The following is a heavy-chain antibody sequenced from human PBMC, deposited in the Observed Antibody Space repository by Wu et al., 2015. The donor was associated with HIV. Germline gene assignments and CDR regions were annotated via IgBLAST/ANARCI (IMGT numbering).Heavy chain of an antibody. V-gene: IGHV1-8*01. J-gene: IGHJ1*01. D-gene: IGHD3-22*01. CDR1: GYTFTSFD. Sequence: QVQLVQSGAEVKKPGASVKVSCKTSGYTFTSFDINWVRQATGQGLEWMGWMNPITGNTGYAQKFQGRVTITSDTSIGIAYMELTSLRSEDTALYYCAREGEDGSGYYAYLQHWGQGTLVTVSS. CDR3: AREGEDGSGYYAYLQH. CDR2: MNPITGNT.